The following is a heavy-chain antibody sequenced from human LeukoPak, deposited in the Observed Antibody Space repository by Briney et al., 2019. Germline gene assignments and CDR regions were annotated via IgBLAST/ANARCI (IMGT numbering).Heavy chain of an antibody. CDR3: ARDRGSGSYYGMDV. V-gene: IGHV3-30-3*01. D-gene: IGHD1-26*01. Sequence: PGGSLRLSCAASGLTFSSHWMHWVRQAPGKGLEWVAVISYGGSNKYYADSVKGRFTIPRDNPKNTVYLQMNSLRAEDTAVYYCARDRGSGSYYGMDVWGQGTTVTVSS. J-gene: IGHJ6*02. CDR1: GLTFSSHW. CDR2: ISYGGSNK.